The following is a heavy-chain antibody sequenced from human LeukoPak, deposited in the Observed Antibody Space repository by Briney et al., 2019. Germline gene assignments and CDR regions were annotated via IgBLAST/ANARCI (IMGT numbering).Heavy chain of an antibody. CDR3: ARETRRSGDQGFDY. D-gene: IGHD7-27*01. CDR1: GGPISSGGYY. J-gene: IGHJ4*02. Sequence: SETLSLTCTVSGGPISSGGYYWSWIRQHPGKGLEWIGYIYYSGSTYYNPSLKSRVTISVDTSRNQFSLKLSSVTAADTAVYYCARETRRSGDQGFDYWGQGTLVTVSS. V-gene: IGHV4-31*03. CDR2: IYYSGST.